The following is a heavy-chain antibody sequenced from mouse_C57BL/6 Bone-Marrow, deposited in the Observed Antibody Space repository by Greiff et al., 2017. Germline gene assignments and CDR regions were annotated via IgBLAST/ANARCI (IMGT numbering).Heavy chain of an antibody. D-gene: IGHD2-3*01. CDR2: IDPSDSET. CDR1: GYTFTSYW. J-gene: IGHJ3*01. Sequence: VKLQQPGAELVRPGSSVKLSCKASGYTFTSYWMHWVKQRPIQGLEWIGNIDPSDSETHYNQKFKDKATLTVDKSSSTAYMQLSSLTSEDSAVYYCARSDRDDGYYSAWFAYWGQGTLVTVSA. CDR3: ARSDRDDGYYSAWFAY. V-gene: IGHV1-52*01.